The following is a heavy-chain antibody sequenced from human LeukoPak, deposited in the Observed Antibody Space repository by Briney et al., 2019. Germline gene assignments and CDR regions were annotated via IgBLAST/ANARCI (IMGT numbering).Heavy chain of an antibody. D-gene: IGHD3-3*01. J-gene: IGHJ4*02. CDR3: AKDTRQGRITIFGVVIIPRYYFDY. CDR1: GFTFSSYA. Sequence: PWGSLRLSCAASGFTFSSYAMSWVRQAPGKGLEWFSAISCSGGSTYYADSVKGRFTISRDNSKNTLYLQMNSLRAEDTAVYYCAKDTRQGRITIFGVVIIPRYYFDYWGQGTLVTVSS. CDR2: ISCSGGST. V-gene: IGHV3-23*01.